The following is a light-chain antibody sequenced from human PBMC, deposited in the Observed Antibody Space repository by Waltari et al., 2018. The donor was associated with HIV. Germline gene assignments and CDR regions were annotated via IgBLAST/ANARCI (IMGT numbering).Light chain of an antibody. CDR1: QNIGDY. V-gene: IGKV1-39*01. CDR3: QQSHNIPLT. CDR2: GAS. Sequence: DIQMTQSPSSLSASVGDRVTITCRASQNIGDYLNWYHQKPGKAPQLLISGASSLQSGVPSRFRGSGSGTEFTLTISSLQPEEFATDFCQQSHNIPLTFGQGTKVEIK. J-gene: IGKJ1*01.